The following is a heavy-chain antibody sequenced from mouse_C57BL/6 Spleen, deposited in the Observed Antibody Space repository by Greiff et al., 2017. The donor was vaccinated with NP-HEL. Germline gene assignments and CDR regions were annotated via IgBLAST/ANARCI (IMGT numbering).Heavy chain of an antibody. CDR1: GYAFTNYL. J-gene: IGHJ4*01. Sequence: QVQLKQSGAELVRPGTSVKVSCKASGYAFTNYLIEWVKQRPGQGLEWIGVINPGSGGTNYNEKFKGKATLTADKSSSTAYMQLSSLTSEDSAVYFCARSGITTVVAPYAMDYWGQGTSVTVSS. CDR2: INPGSGGT. V-gene: IGHV1-54*01. CDR3: ARSGITTVVAPYAMDY. D-gene: IGHD1-1*01.